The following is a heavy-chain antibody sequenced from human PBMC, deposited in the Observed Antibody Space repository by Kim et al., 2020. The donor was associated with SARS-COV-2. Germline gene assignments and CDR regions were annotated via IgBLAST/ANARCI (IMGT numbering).Heavy chain of an antibody. CDR1: GYSFTSYW. Sequence: GESLKISCKGSGYSFTSYWISWVRQMPGKGLEWMGRIDPSDSYTNYSPSFQGHVTISADKSISTAYLQWSSLKASDTAMYYCARHSMVRGGPPYNWFDPWGQGTLVTVSS. CDR3: ARHSMVRGGPPYNWFDP. CDR2: IDPSDSYT. J-gene: IGHJ5*02. V-gene: IGHV5-10-1*01. D-gene: IGHD3-10*01.